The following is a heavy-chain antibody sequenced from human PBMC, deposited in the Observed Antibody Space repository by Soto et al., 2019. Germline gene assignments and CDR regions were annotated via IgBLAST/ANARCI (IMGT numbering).Heavy chain of an antibody. J-gene: IGHJ5*02. D-gene: IGHD3-10*01. CDR3: ARVRETRITMVRGSFDP. CDR1: GGSISSSNW. Sequence: QAQLQESGPGLVKPSGTLSLTCAVSGGSISSSNWWSWVRQPPGKGLEWIGEIYHSGSTNYNPSLKSRVTISVDKSKNQFSLKLSSVTAADTAVYYCARVRETRITMVRGSFDPWGQGTLVTVSS. CDR2: IYHSGST. V-gene: IGHV4-4*02.